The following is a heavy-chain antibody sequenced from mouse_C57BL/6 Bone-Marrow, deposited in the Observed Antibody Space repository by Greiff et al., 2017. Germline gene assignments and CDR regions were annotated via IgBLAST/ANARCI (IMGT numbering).Heavy chain of an antibody. CDR2: ISDGGSYT. V-gene: IGHV5-4*01. CDR3: ARDPYYYGISYYFDY. CDR1: GFTFSSYA. J-gene: IGHJ2*01. D-gene: IGHD1-1*01. Sequence: EVKLVESGGGLVKPGGSLKLSCAASGFTFSSYAMSWVRRTPEKRLEWVATISDGGSYTYYPDNVKGRFTISRDNAKNNLYLQMSHLKSEDTAMYYCARDPYYYGISYYFDYWGQGTTLTVSS.